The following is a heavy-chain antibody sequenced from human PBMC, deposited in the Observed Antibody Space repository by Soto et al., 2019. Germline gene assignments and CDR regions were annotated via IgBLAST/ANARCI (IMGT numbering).Heavy chain of an antibody. J-gene: IGHJ4*02. D-gene: IGHD6-19*01. V-gene: IGHV3-33*01. CDR3: ARGPLSGMAVAGTDY. Sequence: GGSLRLSCAASGFTFSTYGMHWVRQAPGKGLEWVAVIWYDGSNKYYADSVRGRFTISRDNSKNTLFLQMNSLRAEDTALYYCARGPLSGMAVAGTDYWGQGTLVTVSS. CDR1: GFTFSTYG. CDR2: IWYDGSNK.